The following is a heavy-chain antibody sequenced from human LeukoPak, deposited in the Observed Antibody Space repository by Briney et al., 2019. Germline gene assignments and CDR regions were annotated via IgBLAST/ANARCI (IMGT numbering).Heavy chain of an antibody. V-gene: IGHV3-11*01. CDR2: ISSSGSTI. CDR1: GFTFSDYY. Sequence: GGSLRLSCAASGFTFSDYYMSWIRQAPGKGLEWVSYISSSGSTIYYADSVKGRFTISRDNAKNSLYLQMNSLRAEDTAVYYCAGFDYHDSSGSPGGDYWGQGTLVTVSS. CDR3: AGFDYHDSSGSPGGDY. J-gene: IGHJ4*02. D-gene: IGHD3-22*01.